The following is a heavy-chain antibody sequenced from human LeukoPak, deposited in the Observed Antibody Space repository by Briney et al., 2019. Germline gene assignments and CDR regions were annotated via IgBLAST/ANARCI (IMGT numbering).Heavy chain of an antibody. D-gene: IGHD3-22*01. CDR1: GGSMSSYY. CDR2: IYYSGST. J-gene: IGHJ4*02. Sequence: SETLSLTCTVSGGSMSSYYWSWIRQPPGEGLEWMGYIYYSGSTYYNPSLKSRVTISVDTSKNQFSLKLSSVTAADTAVYYRARITMNLYYFDYWGQGTLVTVSS. CDR3: ARITMNLYYFDY. V-gene: IGHV4-59*08.